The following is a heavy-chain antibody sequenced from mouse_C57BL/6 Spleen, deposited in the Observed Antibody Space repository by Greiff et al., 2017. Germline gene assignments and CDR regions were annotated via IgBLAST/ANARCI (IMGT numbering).Heavy chain of an antibody. CDR3: ARGDYDYPRFAY. V-gene: IGHV1-69*01. D-gene: IGHD2-4*01. CDR1: GYTFTSYW. J-gene: IGHJ3*01. Sequence: QVQLQQPGAELVMPGASVKLSCKASGYTFTSYWMHWVKQRPGQGLEWIGEIDPSDSYTNYNQKFKGKSTLTVDKSSSTAYMQPSSLTSEDSAVYYCARGDYDYPRFAYWGQGTLVTVSA. CDR2: IDPSDSYT.